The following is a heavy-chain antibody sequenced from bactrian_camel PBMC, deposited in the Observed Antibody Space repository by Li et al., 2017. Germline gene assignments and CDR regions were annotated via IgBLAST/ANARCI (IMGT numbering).Heavy chain of an antibody. CDR2: IYGGGATYIERT. V-gene: IGHV3-3*01. CDR3: AVDRQAGCGYADYPTWD. CDR1: QDTTKRNA. Sequence: HVQLVESGGGSVQAGGSLRLSCVAVQDTTKRNAMAWFRQSPGKEREGLAAIYGGGATYIERTYYADSVKGRFTISEDRAKNTVYLQMDSLKPEDTAMYYCAVDRQAGCGYADYPTWDWGHGTQVTVS. D-gene: IGHD3*01. J-gene: IGHJ4*01.